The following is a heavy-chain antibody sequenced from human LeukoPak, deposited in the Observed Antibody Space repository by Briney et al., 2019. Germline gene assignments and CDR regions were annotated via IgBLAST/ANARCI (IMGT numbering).Heavy chain of an antibody. J-gene: IGHJ4*02. CDR2: IRYDGSNK. V-gene: IGHV3-30*02. Sequence: GGSLRLSCAASGFPFSSYGLPWVGQAQGKGLEWGAFIRYDGSNKYYADSVKGRFTISRDNSQNTLHLQMNSLRAEDTAVYYCAKPDTSFGVVIDFDYWGQGTLVTVSS. CDR3: AKPDTSFGVVIDFDY. CDR1: GFPFSSYG. D-gene: IGHD3-3*01.